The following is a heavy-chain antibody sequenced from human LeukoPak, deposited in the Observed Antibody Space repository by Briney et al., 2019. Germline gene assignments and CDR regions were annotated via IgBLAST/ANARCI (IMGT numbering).Heavy chain of an antibody. D-gene: IGHD3-10*01. J-gene: IGHJ4*02. CDR1: GDSISSGDYY. V-gene: IGHV4-61*02. CDR3: ARESYYGSGSYLFDY. CDR2: ISSSGST. Sequence: PSQTLSLTCTVSGDSISSGDYYWSWIRQPAGKGLEWIGRISSSGSTNYNPSLKSRVTISVDTSKNQFSLKLSSVTAADTAVYYCARESYYGSGSYLFDYWGQGTLVTVSS.